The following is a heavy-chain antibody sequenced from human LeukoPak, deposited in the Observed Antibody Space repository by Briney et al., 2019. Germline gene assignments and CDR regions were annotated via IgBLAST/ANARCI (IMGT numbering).Heavy chain of an antibody. V-gene: IGHV3-30*04. D-gene: IGHD4-17*01. J-gene: IGHJ4*02. Sequence: GGSLRLSCAASGFTFNSYAMHWVRQAPGKGLEWVATISYDESDKYSADSVKGRFTISRDNSKNTVFLQMNSLRAEDTAIYYCAKDLSTVTTGFGYFDYWGQGTQVTVSA. CDR3: AKDLSTVTTGFGYFDY. CDR1: GFTFNSYA. CDR2: ISYDESDK.